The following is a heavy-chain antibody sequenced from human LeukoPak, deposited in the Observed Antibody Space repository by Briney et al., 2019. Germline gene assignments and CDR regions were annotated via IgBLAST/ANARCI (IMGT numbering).Heavy chain of an antibody. CDR2: ISSRSDVI. D-gene: IGHD3-10*01. CDR3: ARDGSRGYDMDY. CDR1: GFTFNTYN. V-gene: IGHV3-48*01. J-gene: IGHJ4*02. Sequence: GGSLRLSCAASGFTFNTYNMDWVRQAPGKGLEWVSYISSRSDVIYYADSAKGRFTISRDNVKNSLYLQMNSLRAEDTAVYYCARDGSRGYDMDYWGQGTLVTVFS.